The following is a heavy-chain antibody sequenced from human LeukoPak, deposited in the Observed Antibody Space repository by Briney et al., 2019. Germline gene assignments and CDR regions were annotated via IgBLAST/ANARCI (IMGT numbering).Heavy chain of an antibody. CDR3: ARGDGYYDSSGALDY. D-gene: IGHD3-22*01. V-gene: IGHV3-64*02. CDR2: ISSNGGST. J-gene: IGHJ4*02. Sequence: GSLRLSCAASGFTFSSYAMHWVRQAPGKGLEYVSAISSNGGSTYYADSVKGRFTISRDNSKNTLYLQMGSLRAEDMAVYYCARGDGYYDSSGALDYWGQGTLVTVSS. CDR1: GFTFSSYA.